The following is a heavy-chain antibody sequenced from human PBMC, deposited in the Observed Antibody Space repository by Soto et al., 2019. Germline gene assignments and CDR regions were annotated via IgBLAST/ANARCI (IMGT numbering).Heavy chain of an antibody. V-gene: IGHV3-33*01. CDR2: IWYDGSNK. J-gene: IGHJ6*02. Sequence: GGSLRLSCAASGFTFSSYGMHWVRQAPGKGLEWVAVIWYDGSNKYYADSVKGRFTISRDNSKNTLYLQMNSLRAEDTAVYYCARDLASWIQLRWNYYYGMDVWGQGTTVTVSS. CDR1: GFTFSSYG. CDR3: ARDLASWIQLRWNYYYGMDV. D-gene: IGHD5-18*01.